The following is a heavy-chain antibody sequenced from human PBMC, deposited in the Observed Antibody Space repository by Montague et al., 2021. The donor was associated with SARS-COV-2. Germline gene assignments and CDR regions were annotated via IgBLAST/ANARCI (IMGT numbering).Heavy chain of an antibody. CDR1: GFTFSSYA. CDR2: IYSGGSST. Sequence: SRSLSFSASGFTFSSYAMSWVRQAPGKGLEWVSVIYSGGSSTYYADSVKGRFTISRDNSKNTLYLQMNSLRAEDTAVYYCAKQYSSRWYPQYFQHWGQGTLVTVSS. CDR3: AKQYSSRWYPQYFQH. D-gene: IGHD6-13*01. J-gene: IGHJ1*01. V-gene: IGHV3-23*03.